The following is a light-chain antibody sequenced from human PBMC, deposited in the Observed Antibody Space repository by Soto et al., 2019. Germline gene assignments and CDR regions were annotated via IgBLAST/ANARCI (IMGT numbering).Light chain of an antibody. CDR3: QQYGSSPTWT. Sequence: DIVLTQSPGTLSLSPGERATLSCRASQSVGSIYLAWYQQKPGQAPRLLIHGASNRASGIPDRFSGSGSGTDFTLTISRLEPEDSAAYYCQQYGSSPTWTFGQGTKVDIK. J-gene: IGKJ1*01. V-gene: IGKV3-20*01. CDR2: GAS. CDR1: QSVGSIY.